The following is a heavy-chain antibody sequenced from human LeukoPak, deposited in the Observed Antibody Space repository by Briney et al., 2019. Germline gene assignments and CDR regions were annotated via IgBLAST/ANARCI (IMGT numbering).Heavy chain of an antibody. CDR3: ARENY. J-gene: IGHJ4*02. V-gene: IGHV3-33*01. Sequence: GRSLRLSCAASGFTLSNYGMHWVRQAPGKGLEWVAAIWHDGSRKYYAESVKGRFTISRDNARNTVYVQMNSLRAEDTAVYYCARENYWGQGTLVTVSS. CDR2: IWHDGSRK. CDR1: GFTLSNYG.